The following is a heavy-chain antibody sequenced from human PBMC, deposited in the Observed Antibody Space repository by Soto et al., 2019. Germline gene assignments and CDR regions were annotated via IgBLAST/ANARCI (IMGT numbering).Heavy chain of an antibody. CDR1: GFTFSSDW. D-gene: IGHD3-10*01. J-gene: IGHJ4*02. V-gene: IGHV3-7*02. CDR3: ASATGADKEDY. Sequence: EVQLVESGGGLVQPGGSLRLSCAASGFTFSSDWMSWVRQAPGKGLEWVANIKEDGSESYYVDSLKGRFTISRDNAKNSLYLQMNSLRAEDTAVYYCASATGADKEDYWGQGTLVTVSS. CDR2: IKEDGSES.